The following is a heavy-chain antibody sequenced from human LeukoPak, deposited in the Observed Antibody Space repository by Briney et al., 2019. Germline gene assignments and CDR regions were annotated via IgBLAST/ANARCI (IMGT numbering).Heavy chain of an antibody. J-gene: IGHJ4*02. Sequence: GGSLRLSCAASGFTFSSYSMNWVRQAPGKGLEWVSSISSSSSYIYYADSVTGRFTISRDNAKNSLYLQMNSLRAEDTAVYYCASYYDFWSGYYTYYFDYWGQGTLVTVSS. V-gene: IGHV3-21*01. CDR3: ASYYDFWSGYYTYYFDY. D-gene: IGHD3-3*01. CDR2: ISSSSSYI. CDR1: GFTFSSYS.